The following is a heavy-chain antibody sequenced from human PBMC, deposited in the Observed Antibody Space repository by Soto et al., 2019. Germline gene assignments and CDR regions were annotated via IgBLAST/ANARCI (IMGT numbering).Heavy chain of an antibody. J-gene: IGHJ4*02. D-gene: IGHD2-8*01. CDR1: GFTFSSYA. CDR2: ISGSGGST. V-gene: IGHV3-23*01. Sequence: GGSLRLSCAASGFTFSSYAMSWVRQAPGKGLEWVSAISGSGGSTYYADSVKGRFTISRDNSKNTLYLQMNSLRAEDTAVYYCAKEIGCTNGVCHRYFDYWGQGTLVTVSS. CDR3: AKEIGCTNGVCHRYFDY.